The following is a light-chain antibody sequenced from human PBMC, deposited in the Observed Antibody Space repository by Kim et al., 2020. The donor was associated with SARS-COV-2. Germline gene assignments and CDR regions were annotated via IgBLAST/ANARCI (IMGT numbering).Light chain of an antibody. CDR2: GAS. CDR1: QAISKS. V-gene: IGKV1-8*01. Sequence: ASTGDTGTISGGASQAISKSGAWYQQKPGRAPNLLSYGASTLQSGVPSRFSGSGSGTDFTLTISWRQSEDFATYYCRQYYTYPITFGQGTRLEIK. J-gene: IGKJ5*01. CDR3: RQYYTYPIT.